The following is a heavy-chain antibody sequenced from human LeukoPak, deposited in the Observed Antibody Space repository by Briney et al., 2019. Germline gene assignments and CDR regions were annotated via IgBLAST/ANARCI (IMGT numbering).Heavy chain of an antibody. D-gene: IGHD6-13*01. CDR3: ARGLRSSSWDYLDY. V-gene: IGHV4-34*01. J-gene: IGHJ4*02. Sequence: SETLSLTCAVYGGSFSGYYWSWIRQPPGRGLEWIGEINHSGSTKHNPSLKSRVTISVDTSKNQFFLKLSSVTAADTAVYYCARGLRSSSWDYLDYWGPGTLVTVSS. CDR1: GGSFSGYY. CDR2: INHSGST.